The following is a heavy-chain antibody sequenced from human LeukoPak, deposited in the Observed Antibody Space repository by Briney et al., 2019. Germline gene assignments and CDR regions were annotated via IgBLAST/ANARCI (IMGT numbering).Heavy chain of an antibody. J-gene: IGHJ3*02. D-gene: IGHD3-16*02. V-gene: IGHV4-34*01. Sequence: PSETLSLTCAVYGGSFSGYYWSWIRQPPGKGLEWIGEINHSGSTSYNPSLKSRVTISVDTSKNQFSLKLSSVTAADTAVYYCARRPYVWGSYRPGSGAFDIWGQGTMVTVSS. CDR3: ARRPYVWGSYRPGSGAFDI. CDR1: GGSFSGYY. CDR2: INHSGST.